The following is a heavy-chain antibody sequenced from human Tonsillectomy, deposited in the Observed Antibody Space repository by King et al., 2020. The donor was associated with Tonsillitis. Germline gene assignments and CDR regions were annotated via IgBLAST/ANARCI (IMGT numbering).Heavy chain of an antibody. Sequence: QLQESGPGLVKPSQTLSLTCTVSGGSISSGSYYWSWIRQPAGKGLEWIGRIYTSGSTHYNPSPKRRVAMSVDTSLNQFSLKLSSVTAADTAVYYCARDQSIFGVANTLFDYWGQGTLVTVSS. CDR1: GGSISSGSYY. V-gene: IGHV4-61*02. D-gene: IGHD3-3*01. CDR2: IYTSGST. CDR3: ARDQSIFGVANTLFDY. J-gene: IGHJ4*02.